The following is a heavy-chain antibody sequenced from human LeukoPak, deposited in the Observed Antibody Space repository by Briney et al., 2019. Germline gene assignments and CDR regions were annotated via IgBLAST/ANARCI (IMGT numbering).Heavy chain of an antibody. Sequence: PGGSLRLSCAASGFNFGSYSMTWVRQAPGKGLEGVSVISADCATTFYADSVKGRFTISRDNAKNTVFLQMSSLRAEDTALYYCARKSASGNYPLDYWGQGTLVTVSS. CDR3: ARKSASGNYPLDY. CDR2: ISADCATT. D-gene: IGHD3-10*01. CDR1: GFNFGSYS. J-gene: IGHJ4*02. V-gene: IGHV3-23*01.